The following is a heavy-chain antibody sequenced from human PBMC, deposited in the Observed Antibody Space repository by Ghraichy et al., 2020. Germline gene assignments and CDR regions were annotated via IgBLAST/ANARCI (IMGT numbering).Heavy chain of an antibody. V-gene: IGHV4-39*01. Sequence: SETLSLTCTVSGGSISSSSYYWGWIRQPPGKGLEWIGSIYYSGSTYYNPSLKSRVTISVDTSKNQFSLKLSSVTAADTAVYYCATQLIAVADDAFDIWGQGTMVTVSS. CDR1: GGSISSSSYY. CDR2: IYYSGST. CDR3: ATQLIAVADDAFDI. D-gene: IGHD6-19*01. J-gene: IGHJ3*02.